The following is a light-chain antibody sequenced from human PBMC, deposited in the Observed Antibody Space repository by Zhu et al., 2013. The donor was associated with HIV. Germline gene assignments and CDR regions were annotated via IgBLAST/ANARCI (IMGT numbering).Light chain of an antibody. CDR3: QSYDSSLSGSL. CDR1: NSNIGAGYP. CDR2: GNT. V-gene: IGLV1-40*01. J-gene: IGLJ3*02. Sequence: QSVLTQTPSVSGAPGQTVTISCTGSNSNIGAGYPVHWYQHLPGATPKLLIYGNTIRPSGVPDRFSGSKSGTSASLAITWIQAEDEADYYCQSYDSSLSGSLFGGGTKLTVL.